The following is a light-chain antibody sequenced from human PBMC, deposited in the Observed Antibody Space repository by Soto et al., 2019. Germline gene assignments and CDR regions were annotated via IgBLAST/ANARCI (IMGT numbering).Light chain of an antibody. CDR1: QSLLHSNGYNY. CDR2: WAS. J-gene: IGKJ1*01. Sequence: DIVMTQSPLSLPVTPGEPASISCRPSQSLLHSNGYNYLDWYLQKPGQSPHLLIYWASNRASGVPDRFSGSGSGADFTLTTNRVEAEDVGVDFGMEGLQSPPTCGQGTKVEIK. CDR3: MEGLQSPPT. V-gene: IGKV2-28*01.